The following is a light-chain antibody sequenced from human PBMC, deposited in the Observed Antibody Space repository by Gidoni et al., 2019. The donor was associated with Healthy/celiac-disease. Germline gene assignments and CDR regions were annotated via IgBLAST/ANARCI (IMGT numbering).Light chain of an antibody. CDR1: QSVSSY. Sequence: EIVLTQSPATLSLSPGDSATLSCRARQSVSSYLAWYQQEPGQAPRLLIYDASNRATGIPARLSGRGSGTDFTLTISSLEPEEFAVYYCQQRSNWLTFGGGTKVEIK. V-gene: IGKV3-11*01. J-gene: IGKJ4*01. CDR3: QQRSNWLT. CDR2: DAS.